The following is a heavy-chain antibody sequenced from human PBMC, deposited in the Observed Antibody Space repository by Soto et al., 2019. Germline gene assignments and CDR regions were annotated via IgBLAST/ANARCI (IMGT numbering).Heavy chain of an antibody. Sequence: QVQLVQSGDEVRKPGSSVKVSCKAYGYIFVNYGISWVRQPPGQGLEWMGWISPYSGNTHYASTVQGRLTMTTDTSTSTAYMDLVSLTSDDTAVYYCTMVDNYVTPNPQDVWGQGTTVTVSS. CDR3: TMVDNYVTPNPQDV. V-gene: IGHV1-18*01. J-gene: IGHJ6*02. D-gene: IGHD3-16*01. CDR2: ISPYSGNT. CDR1: GYIFVNYG.